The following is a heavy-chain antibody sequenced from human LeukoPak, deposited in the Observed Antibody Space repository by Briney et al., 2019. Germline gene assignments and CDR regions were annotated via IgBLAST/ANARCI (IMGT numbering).Heavy chain of an antibody. V-gene: IGHV3-23*01. J-gene: IGHJ6*03. Sequence: GSLRLSCAASGFTFSSYAMSWVRQAPGKGLEWVSAISGSGGSTYYADSVKGRFTISRDNSKNTLYLQMNSLRAEDTAVYYCAKAFRGVVVPAAPRYYYYYYMDVWGKGTTVTVSS. CDR1: GFTFSSYA. D-gene: IGHD2-2*01. CDR2: ISGSGGST. CDR3: AKAFRGVVVPAAPRYYYYYYMDV.